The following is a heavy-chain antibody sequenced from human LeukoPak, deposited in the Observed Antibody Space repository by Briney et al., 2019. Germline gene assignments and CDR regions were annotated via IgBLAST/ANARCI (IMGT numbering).Heavy chain of an antibody. V-gene: IGHV3-23*01. D-gene: IGHD1-26*01. CDR1: GFTFSNYA. J-gene: IGHJ4*02. CDR2: ISGSGGST. CDR3: ARDRGSYTLDS. Sequence: PGGSLRLSCAASGFTFSNYAMNWVRQAPGRGLEWVSAISGSGGSTYYADSVKGRFTISRDNSKNTLYLQMNSLRAEDTAVYYCARDRGSYTLDSWGQGTLVTVSS.